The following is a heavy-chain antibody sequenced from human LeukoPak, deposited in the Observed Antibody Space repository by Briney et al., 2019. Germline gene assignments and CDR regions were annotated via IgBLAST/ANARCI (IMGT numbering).Heavy chain of an antibody. J-gene: IGHJ5*02. CDR3: ARDHYYDSSGYYINWFDP. V-gene: IGHV3-48*03. CDR1: GFTFSSYE. D-gene: IGHD3-22*01. Sequence: GGSLRLSCAASGFTFSSYEMNWVRQAPGKGLEWVSYISSSGSTIYYADSVKGRFTISRDNAKNSLYLQMNSLRAEDTAVYYCARDHYYDSSGYYINWFDPWGQGTLVTVPS. CDR2: ISSSGSTI.